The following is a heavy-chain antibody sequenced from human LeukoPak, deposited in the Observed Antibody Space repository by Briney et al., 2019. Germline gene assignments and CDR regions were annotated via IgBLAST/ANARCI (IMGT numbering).Heavy chain of an antibody. CDR3: ARAASWPNFYYFDY. V-gene: IGHV3-30-3*01. D-gene: IGHD2-2*01. Sequence: GGSLRLSCAASGFTFSSYAMHWVRQAPGEGLEWVAVISYDGSNKYYADSVKGRFTISRDNSKNTLYLQMNSLRAEDTAVYYCARAASWPNFYYFDYWGQGTLVTVSS. CDR1: GFTFSSYA. J-gene: IGHJ4*02. CDR2: ISYDGSNK.